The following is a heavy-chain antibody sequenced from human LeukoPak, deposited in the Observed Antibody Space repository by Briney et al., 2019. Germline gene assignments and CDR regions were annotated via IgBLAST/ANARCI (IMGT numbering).Heavy chain of an antibody. D-gene: IGHD3-22*01. J-gene: IGHJ4*02. CDR2: IKQDGSEK. Sequence: PGGSLRLSCAASGFTFSSYWMSWARQAPGKGLEWVANIKQDGSEKYYVDSVKGRFTISRDNAKNSLYLQMNSLRAEDTAVYYCARMEGPVITMIVRSLDYWGQGTLVTVSS. V-gene: IGHV3-7*01. CDR3: ARMEGPVITMIVRSLDY. CDR1: GFTFSSYW.